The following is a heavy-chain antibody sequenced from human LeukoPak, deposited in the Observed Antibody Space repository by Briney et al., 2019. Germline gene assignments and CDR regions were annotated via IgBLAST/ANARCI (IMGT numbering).Heavy chain of an antibody. V-gene: IGHV4-39*01. CDR1: DASISSSYFY. J-gene: IGHJ4*02. CDR2: VFHSGST. D-gene: IGHD1-26*01. CDR3: ARQRGGCWVNDY. Sequence: SETLSLACTVSDASISSSYFYWSWIRQPPGKGLEWIGNVFHSGSTHYSPSLKSRVTISVDTSRKQFSLRLSAATAADTAVYYCARQRGGCWVNDYWGQGTLVTVSS.